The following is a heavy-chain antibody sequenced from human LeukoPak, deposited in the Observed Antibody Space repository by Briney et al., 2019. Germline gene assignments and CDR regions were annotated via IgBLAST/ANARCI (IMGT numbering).Heavy chain of an antibody. D-gene: IGHD5-24*01. Sequence: VASVKVSCKAFGYTFTNSYIHWVRQAPGQVLEWMGLINPDGGNTNYAQNFQGRVTLTRDTSTSTVYMELSSLRSEDTAIYYCARIRDGYNDAYDIWGQGTVVTVPS. CDR2: INPDGGNT. CDR3: ARIRDGYNDAYDI. CDR1: GYTFTNSY. J-gene: IGHJ3*02. V-gene: IGHV1-46*01.